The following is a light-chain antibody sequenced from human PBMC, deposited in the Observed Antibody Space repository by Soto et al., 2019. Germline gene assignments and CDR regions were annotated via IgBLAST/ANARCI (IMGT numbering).Light chain of an antibody. CDR2: GAS. CDR1: QSISSR. J-gene: IGKJ2*01. CDR3: QQANSFPHT. V-gene: IGKV1-12*01. Sequence: DIQMTQSPSSVSASVGDRVTITCRASQSISSRLAWYQQKPGKAPKLLIYGASTLQTGVPSRFSGSGSGTDFTLTISTLQPEDFVTYYCQQANSFPHTFGQGTKLEIK.